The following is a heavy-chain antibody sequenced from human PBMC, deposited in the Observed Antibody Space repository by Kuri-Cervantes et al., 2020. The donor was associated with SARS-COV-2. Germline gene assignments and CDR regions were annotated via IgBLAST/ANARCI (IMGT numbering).Heavy chain of an antibody. CDR3: AKEFSGSYWTGNFDY. CDR2: ISGSGGST. CDR1: GFTFSSYA. D-gene: IGHD1-26*01. V-gene: IGHV3-23*01. J-gene: IGHJ4*02. Sequence: GESLKISCTASGFTFSSYAMSWVRQAPGKGLEWVSAISGSGGSTYYADSVKGRFTISRDNSKNTLYLQMNSLSAEDTAVYYCAKEFSGSYWTGNFDYWGQGTLVTVSS.